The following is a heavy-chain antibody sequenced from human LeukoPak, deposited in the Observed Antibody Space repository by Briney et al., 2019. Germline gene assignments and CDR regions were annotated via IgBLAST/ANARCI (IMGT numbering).Heavy chain of an antibody. Sequence: PGGSLRLSCAASGFTFSVYSMNWVRQAPGKGLEWVANINEDGSVKYYADSVKGRFTISRDNTRNSVFLQMNSLRAEDTAVYHCVRDKVSGPTLLDHWGQGTLVTVSS. J-gene: IGHJ4*02. CDR1: GFTFSVYS. D-gene: IGHD5/OR15-5a*01. CDR3: VRDKVSGPTLLDH. V-gene: IGHV3-7*01. CDR2: INEDGSVK.